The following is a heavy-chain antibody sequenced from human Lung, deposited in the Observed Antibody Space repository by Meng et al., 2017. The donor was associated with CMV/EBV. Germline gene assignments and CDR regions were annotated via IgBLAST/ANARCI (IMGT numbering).Heavy chain of an antibody. CDR3: LRMSGCSV. CDR2: IPHRGSS. J-gene: IGHJ1*01. V-gene: IGHV4-4*02. Sequence: QVQLRESGAALVQPSETLSLTCPVSGYPITNYNWSGWVRQPPGKGLERIGTIPHRGSSSYTPYTKSRASMSIEKSNSESTLKLCITTAADTAVYHCLRMSGCSVWGQGTLVTVSS. D-gene: IGHD3-10*02. CDR1: GYPITNYNW.